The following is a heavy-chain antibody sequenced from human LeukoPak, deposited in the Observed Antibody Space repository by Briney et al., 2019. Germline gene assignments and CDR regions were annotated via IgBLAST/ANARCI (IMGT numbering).Heavy chain of an antibody. CDR2: IYYSGST. J-gene: IGHJ5*02. D-gene: IGHD3-10*01. CDR1: GYSISSGFY. CDR3: ARGSVRGEFDP. Sequence: PSETLSLTCTVSGYSISSGFYWGWIRQPPGKGLEWIGYIYYSGSTYYNPSLKSRVTISVDTSKNQFSLKLSSVTAADTAVYSCARGSVRGEFDPWGQGTLVTVSS. V-gene: IGHV4-38-2*02.